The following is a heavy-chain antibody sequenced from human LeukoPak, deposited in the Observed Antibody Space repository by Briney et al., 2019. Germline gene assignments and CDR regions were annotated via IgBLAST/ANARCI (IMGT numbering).Heavy chain of an antibody. CDR2: IYWNDDK. V-gene: IGHV2-5*01. CDR3: AHRLSVATGDYMDV. D-gene: IGHD1-14*01. J-gene: IGHJ6*03. Sequence: SGPTLVKPTQTLTLTCTFSGFSLSSSGVGVGWIRQPPGKALEWLALIYWNDDKRYSPSLKSRLIITRDTSKNQVVLTMTNMDPVDTATYYCAHRLSVATGDYMDVWGKGTTVTVSS. CDR1: GFSLSSSGVG.